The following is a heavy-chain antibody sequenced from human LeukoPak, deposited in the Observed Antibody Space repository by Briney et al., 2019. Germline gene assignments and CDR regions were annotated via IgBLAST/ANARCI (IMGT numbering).Heavy chain of an antibody. CDR3: ARASTVRGIRYIDY. V-gene: IGHV4-61*01. Sequence: SETLSLTCTVSGYSISSGYYWGWIRQPPGKGLEWVGYIYYSGSTNYNPSLKSRVTISVDTSKNQFSLKLSSVTAADTAVYFCARASTVRGIRYIDYWGQGTLVTVSS. D-gene: IGHD5-18*01. CDR2: IYYSGST. CDR1: GYSISSGYY. J-gene: IGHJ4*02.